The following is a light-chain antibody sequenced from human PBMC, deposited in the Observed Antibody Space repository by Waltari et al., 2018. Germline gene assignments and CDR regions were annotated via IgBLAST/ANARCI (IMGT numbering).Light chain of an antibody. CDR3: LKYSSSPHS. Sequence: DIQMTQSPSCLSASVGDTVTITCRASQSLSSWLDWYQQKPGRAPKLLIYKASSLQSGVPSRFSGSGSGTEFTLTISSLQPEDFATYYCLKYSSSPHSFGQGTKVEIK. J-gene: IGKJ2*03. CDR2: KAS. V-gene: IGKV1-12*01. CDR1: QSLSSW.